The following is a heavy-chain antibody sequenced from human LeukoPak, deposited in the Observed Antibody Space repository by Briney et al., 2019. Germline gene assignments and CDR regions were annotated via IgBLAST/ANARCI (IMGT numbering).Heavy chain of an antibody. V-gene: IGHV4-59*01. CDR2: FFKSGSA. Sequence: SETLSLTCTVSGGSITNASWGWIRQSPQKRLESIGYFFKSGSAIYNPSLKSRVTISVDTSKNQFSLRLSSVTAADTAVYYCARASVGRLSVAFDYWGQGTLVTVSS. CDR1: GGSITNAS. J-gene: IGHJ4*02. D-gene: IGHD2/OR15-2a*01. CDR3: ARASVGRLSVAFDY.